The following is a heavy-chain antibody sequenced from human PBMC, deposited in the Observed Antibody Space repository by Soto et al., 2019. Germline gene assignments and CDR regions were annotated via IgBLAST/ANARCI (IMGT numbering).Heavy chain of an antibody. Sequence: SETLSLTCTVSGVSISSVDYYWSWIRQPPGKGLEWIGYIYYSGSTYYKPSRKSQVNISVDTSKKQYTLKLSSVTAADTAVYYCAREKYCGGDCYSGADAFDIWGQGTMVT. J-gene: IGHJ3*02. CDR2: IYYSGST. CDR3: AREKYCGGDCYSGADAFDI. CDR1: GVSISSVDYY. V-gene: IGHV4-30-4*01. D-gene: IGHD2-21*02.